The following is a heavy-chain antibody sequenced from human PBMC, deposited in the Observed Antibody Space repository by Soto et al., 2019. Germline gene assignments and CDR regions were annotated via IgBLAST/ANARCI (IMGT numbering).Heavy chain of an antibody. Sequence: QVQVVQSGAEVKKPGSSVKISCKASGRIFSSFPTSWVRQVPGQGLEWVGGVISASGSVTYAPKFQGRVTITAVNSAGIGYMELTSLTSEDTVIYYCARVGSRDAYSYFLDHWGPGTMVTASS. CDR2: VISASGSV. V-gene: IGHV1-69*06. D-gene: IGHD5-18*01. J-gene: IGHJ1*01. CDR3: ARVGSRDAYSYFLDH. CDR1: GRIFSSFP.